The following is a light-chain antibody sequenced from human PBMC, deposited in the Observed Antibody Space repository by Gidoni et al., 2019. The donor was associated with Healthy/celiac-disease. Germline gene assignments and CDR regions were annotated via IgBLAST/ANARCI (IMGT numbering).Light chain of an antibody. Sequence: DIRMTQSPSSLSASVGDRVTITCRASQSISSYLNWYQQKPGKAHKLLIYAASSLQSGVPSRFSGSGSGTDLTLTISSLQPEDFATYYCQQSYSTPRTFGQGTKVEIK. CDR2: AAS. CDR3: QQSYSTPRT. J-gene: IGKJ1*01. CDR1: QSISSY. V-gene: IGKV1-39*01.